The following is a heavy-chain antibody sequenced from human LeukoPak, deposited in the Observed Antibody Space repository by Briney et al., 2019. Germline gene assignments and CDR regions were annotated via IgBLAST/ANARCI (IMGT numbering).Heavy chain of an antibody. Sequence: GGSLRLSCAASGFTFSSYAMHWDRQAPGKGLEWVAVISYDGSNKYYADSVKGRFTISRDNSKNTLYLQMNSLRAEDTAVYYCARVYDLVAMDVWGKGTTVTVSS. V-gene: IGHV3-30*01. J-gene: IGHJ6*03. D-gene: IGHD3-3*01. CDR2: ISYDGSNK. CDR3: ARVYDLVAMDV. CDR1: GFTFSSYA.